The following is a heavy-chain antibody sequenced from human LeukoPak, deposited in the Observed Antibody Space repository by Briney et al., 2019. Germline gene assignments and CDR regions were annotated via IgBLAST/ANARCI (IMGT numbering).Heavy chain of an antibody. J-gene: IGHJ6*02. CDR2: ISSSSSYI. D-gene: IGHD3-10*01. V-gene: IGHV3-21*01. CDR1: GFTFSSYS. CDR3: AGDQWIRGPYYGMDV. Sequence: GGSLRLSCAASGFTFSSYSMNWVRQAPGKGLEWVSSISSSSSYIYYADSVKGRFTISRDNAKNSLYLQMNSLRAEDTAVYYCAGDQWIRGPYYGMDVWGQGTTVTVSS.